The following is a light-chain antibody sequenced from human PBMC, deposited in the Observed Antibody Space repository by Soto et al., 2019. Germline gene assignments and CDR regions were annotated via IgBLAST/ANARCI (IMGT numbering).Light chain of an antibody. CDR2: GNS. V-gene: IGLV1-40*01. Sequence: QSVLTQPPSVSGAPGQRVTISCTGSSSNIGAGYDVHWYQQLPGTAPKLLIYGNSNRPSGVPDRFSGSKSGTSASLAITGLQAEDEADYYYQSYDSSLSGSHVVFGGGTKVTVL. CDR3: QSYDSSLSGSHVV. J-gene: IGLJ2*01. CDR1: SSNIGAGYD.